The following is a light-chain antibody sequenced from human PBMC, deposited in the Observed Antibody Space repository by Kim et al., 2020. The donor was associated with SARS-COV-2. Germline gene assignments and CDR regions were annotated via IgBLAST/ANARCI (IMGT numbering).Light chain of an antibody. J-gene: IGLJ3*02. V-gene: IGLV3-21*04. CDR1: SSGSKS. CDR3: QVWDSSSDHWV. Sequence: APGKTARVSCGGNSSGSKSVPWYQQKSGQAPVLVIYYDSDRPSGIPERFSGSNSGNTATLTISRVEAGDEADYYCQVWDSSSDHWVFGGGTQLTVL. CDR2: YDS.